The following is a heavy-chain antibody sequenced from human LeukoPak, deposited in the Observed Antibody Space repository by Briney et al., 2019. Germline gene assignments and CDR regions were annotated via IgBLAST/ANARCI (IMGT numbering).Heavy chain of an antibody. CDR3: AREATDCTGGVCSFDY. Sequence: SGGSLRLSCAASGFTFSTYEMHWVRQTTGKGLEWISAIGTASDTFYSGSVEGRFTISRESAKNSFYLQMNSLRAGDTAVYYCAREATDCTGGVCSFDYWGQGALVTVSS. CDR2: IGTASDT. D-gene: IGHD2-8*02. CDR1: GFTFSTYE. J-gene: IGHJ4*02. V-gene: IGHV3-13*01.